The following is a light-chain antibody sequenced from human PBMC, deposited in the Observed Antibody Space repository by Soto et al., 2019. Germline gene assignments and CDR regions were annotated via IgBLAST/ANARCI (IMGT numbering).Light chain of an antibody. CDR2: AAS. Sequence: DLQMPQSPSSLAAPLGARVTITCGAGQGISNYLEWYQQKPGKVPKLLIYAASTLQSGVPSRFSGSGSGTDFTLTISSLQPEDVETYYCQKYNSDPLTFGQGTRLEIK. V-gene: IGKV1-27*01. CDR1: QGISNY. J-gene: IGKJ5*01. CDR3: QKYNSDPLT.